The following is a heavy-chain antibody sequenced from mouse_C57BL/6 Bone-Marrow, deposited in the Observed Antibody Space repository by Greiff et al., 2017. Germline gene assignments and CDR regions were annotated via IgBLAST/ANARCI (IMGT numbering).Heavy chain of an antibody. J-gene: IGHJ4*01. Sequence: QVQLQQPGAELVRPGSSVKLSCKASGYTFTSYWMHWVKQRPIQGLEWIGNIDPSDSETHYNQKFKDKATLTVDKSSSTAYMQLSSLTSEDSAVYYCARSPRIYYGNYVDYAMDYWGQGTSVTVSS. CDR3: ARSPRIYYGNYVDYAMDY. V-gene: IGHV1-52*01. CDR2: IDPSDSET. D-gene: IGHD2-1*01. CDR1: GYTFTSYW.